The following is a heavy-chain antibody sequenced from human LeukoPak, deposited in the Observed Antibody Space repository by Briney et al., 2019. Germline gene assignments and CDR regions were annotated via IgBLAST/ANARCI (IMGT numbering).Heavy chain of an antibody. CDR3: AKDQLRYSSGWYGDYFDY. V-gene: IGHV3-23*01. CDR2: ISGSGGST. J-gene: IGHJ4*02. Sequence: GGSLRLSCAASGFTFSSYAMSWVRQAPGKGLEWVSAISGSGGSTYYADSVKGRFTISRDNSKNTLYLQMNSLRAEDTAVYYCAKDQLRYSSGWYGDYFDYWGQGTLVTVSS. CDR1: GFTFSSYA. D-gene: IGHD6-19*01.